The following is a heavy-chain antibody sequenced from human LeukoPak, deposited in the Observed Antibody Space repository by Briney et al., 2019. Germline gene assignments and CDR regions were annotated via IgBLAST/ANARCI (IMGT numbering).Heavy chain of an antibody. J-gene: IGHJ1*01. CDR3: ARGADDSSGFDPAEYFLH. CDR1: GYNFTIYY. D-gene: IGHD3-22*01. V-gene: IGHV1-46*01. Sequence: ASVKVSCKASGYNFTIYYMHWVRQAPGQGLEWMGIINPSDGGTYYAENFQGRVTMTKDTSTSTVYMELSGLRSEDTAFYYCARGADDSSGFDPAEYFLHWGQGTLVTVSS. CDR2: INPSDGGT.